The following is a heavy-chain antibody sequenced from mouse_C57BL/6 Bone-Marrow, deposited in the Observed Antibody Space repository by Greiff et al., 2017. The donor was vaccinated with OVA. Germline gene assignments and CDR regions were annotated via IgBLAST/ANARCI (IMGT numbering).Heavy chain of an antibody. D-gene: IGHD1-1*01. Sequence: VQLQQSGAELVKPGASVKMSCKASGYTFTSYWITWVKQRPGQGLEWIGDIYPGSGSTNYNEKFKSKATLTVDTSSSTAYMQLSSLTSEDSAVYYCASITTVVAYYFDYWGQGTTLTVSS. V-gene: IGHV1-55*01. CDR3: ASITTVVAYYFDY. CDR2: IYPGSGST. J-gene: IGHJ2*01. CDR1: GYTFTSYW.